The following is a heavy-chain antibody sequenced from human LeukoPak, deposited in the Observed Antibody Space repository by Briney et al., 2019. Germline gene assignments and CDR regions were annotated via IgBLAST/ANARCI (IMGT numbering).Heavy chain of an antibody. Sequence: GGSLRLSCAASGFTFSDYYMSWIRQAPGKWLEWVSYISTSGTTMYYADSVKGRFTISRDNAKNSLYLQMNSLRAEDTAVYYCAKLHGYNFDYWGQGTLVTVSS. CDR1: GFTFSDYY. D-gene: IGHD5-24*01. CDR3: AKLHGYNFDY. V-gene: IGHV3-11*04. CDR2: ISTSGTTM. J-gene: IGHJ4*02.